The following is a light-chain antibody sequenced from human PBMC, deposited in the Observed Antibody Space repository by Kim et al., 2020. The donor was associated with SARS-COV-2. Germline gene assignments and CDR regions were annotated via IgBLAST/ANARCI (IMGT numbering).Light chain of an antibody. J-gene: IGLJ2*01. CDR3: NSRDSSGNHLV. CDR2: GKN. CDR1: SLRSYY. Sequence: LGQTVRITCTGDSLRSYYASWYQQKPGQAPVLVIYGKNNRPSGIPDRFSGSSSGNTASLTITGAQAEDEADYYCNSRDSSGNHLVFGGGTKVTVL. V-gene: IGLV3-19*01.